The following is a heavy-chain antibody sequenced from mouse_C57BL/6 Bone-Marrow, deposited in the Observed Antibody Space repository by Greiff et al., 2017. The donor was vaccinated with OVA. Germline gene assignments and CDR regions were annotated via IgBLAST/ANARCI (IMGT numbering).Heavy chain of an antibody. CDR2: IYPRDGST. CDR3: AVTTWGYYFDY. Sequence: QVQLKESGPELVKPGASVKLSCKASGYTFTSYDINWVKQRPGQGLEWIGWIYPRDGSTKYNEKFKGKATLTVDTSSSTAYMELHSLTSEDSAVYFCAVTTWGYYFDYWGQGTTLTVSS. CDR1: GYTFTSYD. J-gene: IGHJ2*01. D-gene: IGHD2-2*01. V-gene: IGHV1-85*01.